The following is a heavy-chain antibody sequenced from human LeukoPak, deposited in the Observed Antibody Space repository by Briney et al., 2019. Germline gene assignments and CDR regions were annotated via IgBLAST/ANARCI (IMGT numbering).Heavy chain of an antibody. CDR3: ARYPGGYYYDSSGYPYYFDC. Sequence: TGGSLSLSCTASGFTFRVHAVSWVRPARGQGMEWGGFIRSEAYSGKSEYAASVKGRFTISTDDSKSIAYLLMCSLKTEDTAVYYCARYPGGYYYDSSGYPYYFDCWGQGTLVTVSS. J-gene: IGHJ4*02. CDR2: IRSEAYSGKS. V-gene: IGHV3-49*04. D-gene: IGHD3-22*01. CDR1: GFTFRVHA.